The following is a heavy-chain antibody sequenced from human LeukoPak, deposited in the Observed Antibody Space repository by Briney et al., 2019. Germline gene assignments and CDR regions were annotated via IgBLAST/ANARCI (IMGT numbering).Heavy chain of an antibody. J-gene: IGHJ4*02. CDR3: ARDYYKNFDY. CDR1: GFTFSSYT. D-gene: IGHD3-22*01. V-gene: IGHV3-21*01. Sequence: PGGSLRLSCAASGFTFSSYTMNWVRQAPGKGLEWVSSISSSSSYIFYADSVKGRFTISRDNAKNSLCLQMDSLRAEDTAVYYCARDYYKNFDYWGQGTLVTVSS. CDR2: ISSSSSYI.